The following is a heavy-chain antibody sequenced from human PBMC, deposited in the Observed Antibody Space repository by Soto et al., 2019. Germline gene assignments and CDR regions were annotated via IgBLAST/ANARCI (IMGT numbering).Heavy chain of an antibody. V-gene: IGHV2-5*01. CDR3: AHLPYYYDSSGVDY. Sequence: SGPTLVNPTQTLTLTCTFSGFSLSTSGVGVGWIRQPPGKALEWLALIYWNDDKRYSPSLKSRLTITKDTSKNQVVLTMTNMDPVDTATYYCAHLPYYYDSSGVDYWGQGTLVTVSS. D-gene: IGHD3-22*01. CDR2: IYWNDDK. J-gene: IGHJ4*02. CDR1: GFSLSTSGVG.